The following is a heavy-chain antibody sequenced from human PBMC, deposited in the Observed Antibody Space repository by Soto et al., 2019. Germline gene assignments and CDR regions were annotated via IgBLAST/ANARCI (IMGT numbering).Heavy chain of an antibody. V-gene: IGHV2-70*04. CDR3: ARIYYDILTFIYYFDY. Sequence: SGPTLVNPTQTLTLTCTFSGFSLSTSGMRVSWIRQPPGKALEWLARIDWDDDKFYSTSLKTRLTISKDTSKNQVVLTMTNMDPVDTATYYCARIYYDILTFIYYFDYWGQGTLVTVSS. CDR2: IDWDDDK. J-gene: IGHJ4*02. CDR1: GFSLSTSGMR. D-gene: IGHD3-9*01.